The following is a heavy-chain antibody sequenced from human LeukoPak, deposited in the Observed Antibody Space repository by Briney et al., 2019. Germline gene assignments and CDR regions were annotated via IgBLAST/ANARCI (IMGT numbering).Heavy chain of an antibody. CDR2: VSSSSTYI. CDR3: TQDRGLDC. J-gene: IGHJ4*02. D-gene: IGHD3-10*01. Sequence: GGSLRLSCAASGFTFRSYTMNWIRQTPGKGLEWVASVSSSSTYIHYAESVKGRFTISRDNAKNSLFLQMTSLRADDTGVYYCTQDRGLDCWGQGTRVTVAS. V-gene: IGHV3-21*01. CDR1: GFTFRSYT.